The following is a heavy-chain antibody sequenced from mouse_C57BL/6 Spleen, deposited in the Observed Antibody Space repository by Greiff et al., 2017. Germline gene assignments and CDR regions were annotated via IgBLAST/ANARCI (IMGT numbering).Heavy chain of an antibody. CDR2: IDPNSGGT. J-gene: IGHJ1*03. D-gene: IGHD1-1*01. CDR1: GYTFTSYW. CDR3: ASSITTVVATDWYFDV. Sequence: QVQLQQPGAELVKPGASVKLSCKASGYTFTSYWMHWVKQRPGRGLEWIGRIDPNSGGTKYNEKFKSKATLTVDKSSSTAYMQLSSLTSEDSAVYYCASSITTVVATDWYFDVWGTGTTVTVSS. V-gene: IGHV1-72*01.